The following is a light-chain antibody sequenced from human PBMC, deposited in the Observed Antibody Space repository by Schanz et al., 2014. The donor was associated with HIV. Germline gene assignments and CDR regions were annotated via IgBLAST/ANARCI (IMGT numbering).Light chain of an antibody. CDR2: KTS. J-gene: IGKJ2*01. V-gene: IGKV1-5*03. Sequence: DIQMTQSPSTLSASVGDRVTITCRASQSIGSWLAWYQQRPGEAPKLLIYKTSGLESGVPSRFSGSGSWTDFTFTIDSLQAEDTATYYCQQYDNFPYTFGQGTKLEI. CDR3: QQYDNFPYT. CDR1: QSIGSW.